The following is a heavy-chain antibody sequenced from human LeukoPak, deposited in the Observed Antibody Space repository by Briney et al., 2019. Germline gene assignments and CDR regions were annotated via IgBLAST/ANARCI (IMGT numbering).Heavy chain of an antibody. D-gene: IGHD3-3*01. Sequence: SETLSLTCTDSGGSISSYYWSSVRQPAGKGLEWIGRIYTSGSTNYNPSLKSRVTMSVDTSKNQFSLKLSSVTAADTAVYYCARRGMYCDSWSEPDDAFDIWGQGTMVTVSS. J-gene: IGHJ3*02. CDR2: IYTSGST. CDR3: ARRGMYCDSWSEPDDAFDI. V-gene: IGHV4-4*07. CDR1: GGSISSYY.